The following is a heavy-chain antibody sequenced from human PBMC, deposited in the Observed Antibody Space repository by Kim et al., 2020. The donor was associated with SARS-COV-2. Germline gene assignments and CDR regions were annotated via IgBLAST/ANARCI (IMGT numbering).Heavy chain of an antibody. CDR2: INLCGST. V-gene: IGHV4-34*01. D-gene: IGHD6-19*01. CDR1: GGSFSGYY. J-gene: IGHJ3*02. Sequence: SETLSLTCAVYGGSFSGYYCSWIRQPPRKGQEWIGEINLCGSTNYNQSLKSRVTISVDTSKNQFSLKLSSVTAADTAAYYCSRARGIAVAGTAFDIWGQG. CDR3: SRARGIAVAGTAFDI.